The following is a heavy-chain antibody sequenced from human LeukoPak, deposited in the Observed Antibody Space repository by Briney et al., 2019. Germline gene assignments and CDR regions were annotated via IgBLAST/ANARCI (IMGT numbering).Heavy chain of an antibody. CDR2: FGTRSSSI. J-gene: IGHJ4*02. D-gene: IGHD2-15*01. Sequence: PGGSLRLSCAASGFTFSNYAMNWVRQAPGKGLEWVSSFGTRSSSIYYAHSVTGRFIVSRDNAKNSLFLQMNSLRAEDTAVYYCAKKVIASVQVAADYWGQGTLVTVSS. CDR3: AKKVIASVQVAADY. CDR1: GFTFSNYA. V-gene: IGHV3-21*04.